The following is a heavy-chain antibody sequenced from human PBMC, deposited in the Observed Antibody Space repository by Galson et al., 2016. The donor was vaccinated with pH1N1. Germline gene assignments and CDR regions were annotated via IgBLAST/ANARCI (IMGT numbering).Heavy chain of an antibody. Sequence: SVKVSCKASGGSFSSFAISWVRQAPGQGLEWMGGIIPISGTTNHAQKFQGRVTITADKFTSTAYMELTSLKSEDTAVYYCVFSQFGGKAFDIWGRGTMVTASS. D-gene: IGHD4-23*01. CDR2: IIPISGTT. CDR3: VFSQFGGKAFDI. CDR1: GGSFSSFA. V-gene: IGHV1-69*06. J-gene: IGHJ3*02.